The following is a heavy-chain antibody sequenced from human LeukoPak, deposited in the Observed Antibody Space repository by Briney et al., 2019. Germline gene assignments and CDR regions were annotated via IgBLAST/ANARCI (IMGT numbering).Heavy chain of an antibody. CDR2: ISGSGGST. Sequence: GSLRLSCAASGFTFSSYAMSWVRQAPGKGLEWVSAISGSGGSTYYADSVKGRFTISRDNSKNTLYLQMNSLRAEDTAVYYCAKDRLDYYDSSGYYFDYWGQGTLVTVSS. J-gene: IGHJ4*02. CDR3: AKDRLDYYDSSGYYFDY. CDR1: GFTFSSYA. D-gene: IGHD3-22*01. V-gene: IGHV3-23*01.